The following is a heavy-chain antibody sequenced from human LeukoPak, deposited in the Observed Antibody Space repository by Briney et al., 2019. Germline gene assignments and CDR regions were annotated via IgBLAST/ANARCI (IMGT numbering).Heavy chain of an antibody. CDR1: GGSFSGDY. V-gene: IGHV4-34*01. CDR2: INHSGST. J-gene: IGHJ4*02. D-gene: IGHD2-15*01. CDR3: ASGDCSGGSCYSYFDY. Sequence: SETLSVTCAVYGGSFSGDYWSWIRQPPGKGLEWIGQINHSGSTNYNPSLKSRVTISVDTSKNQFSLKLSSVTAADTAVYYCASGDCSGGSCYSYFDYWGQGTLVTVSS.